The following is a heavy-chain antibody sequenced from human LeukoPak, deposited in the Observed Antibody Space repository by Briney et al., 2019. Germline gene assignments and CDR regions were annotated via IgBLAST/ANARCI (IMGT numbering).Heavy chain of an antibody. Sequence: SETLSLTCTVSGGSISSYYWSWIRQPPGKGLEWIGYIYYSGSTNYNPSLKSRVTISVDTSKNQFSLKLGSVTAADTAVYYCARGTKMATITWFDPWGQGTLVTVSS. CDR2: IYYSGST. D-gene: IGHD5-24*01. V-gene: IGHV4-59*01. J-gene: IGHJ5*02. CDR1: GGSISSYY. CDR3: ARGTKMATITWFDP.